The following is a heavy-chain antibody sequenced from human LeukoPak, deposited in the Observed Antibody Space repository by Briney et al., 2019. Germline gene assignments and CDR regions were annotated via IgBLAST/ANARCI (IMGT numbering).Heavy chain of an antibody. CDR1: GFTFSSYT. Sequence: GGSLRLSCAASGFTFSSYTMNWVRQSPGKGLDWVSSISSSSRYIYYADSVKGRFTISRDNAKNSLYLQLNSLRAEDTAVYYCARDYGDPARFLDYWGQGTLVTVSS. CDR2: ISSSSRYI. CDR3: ARDYGDPARFLDY. D-gene: IGHD4-17*01. V-gene: IGHV3-21*01. J-gene: IGHJ4*02.